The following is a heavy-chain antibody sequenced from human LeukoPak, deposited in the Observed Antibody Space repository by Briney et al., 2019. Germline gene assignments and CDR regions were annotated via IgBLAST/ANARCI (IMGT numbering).Heavy chain of an antibody. J-gene: IGHJ4*02. CDR1: GGSISSSSYY. V-gene: IGHV4-39*07. Sequence: SETLSLTCTVSGGSISSSSYYWGWIRQPPGKGLEWIGSIYYSGSTYYNPSLKSRVTISVDTSKNQFSLKLSSVTAADTAVYYCASLPEPYYFDYWGQGTLVTASS. CDR3: ASLPEPYYFDY. CDR2: IYYSGST.